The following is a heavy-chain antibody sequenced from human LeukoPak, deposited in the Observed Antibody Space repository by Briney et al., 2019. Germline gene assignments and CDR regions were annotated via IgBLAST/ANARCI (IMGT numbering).Heavy chain of an antibody. CDR1: GFSFSGYE. J-gene: IGHJ4*02. D-gene: IGHD5-18*01. Sequence: GGSLRLSCAASGFSFSGYEMNWVRQALGKGLEWVSCISTSGSNVYYADSVKGRFTVSRDNARNSLYLQMNSLRAEDTALYYCARDGPAYSFDSWGQGTLVTVSS. CDR2: ISTSGSNV. CDR3: ARDGPAYSFDS. V-gene: IGHV3-48*03.